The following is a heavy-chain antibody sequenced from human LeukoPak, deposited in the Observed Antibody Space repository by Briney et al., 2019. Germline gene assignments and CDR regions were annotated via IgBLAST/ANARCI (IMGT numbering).Heavy chain of an antibody. J-gene: IGHJ4*02. D-gene: IGHD1-26*01. CDR1: GFTFSSYA. CDR2: ISYDGSNK. Sequence: PGRSLRLSCAASGFTFSSYAMHWVRKAPGKGLEWVAVISYDGSNKYYADSVKGRFTISRDNSKNTLYLQMNSLRAEDTAVYYCARDQTWGADSGSYIDYWGQGTLVTVSS. CDR3: ARDQTWGADSGSYIDY. V-gene: IGHV3-30-3*01.